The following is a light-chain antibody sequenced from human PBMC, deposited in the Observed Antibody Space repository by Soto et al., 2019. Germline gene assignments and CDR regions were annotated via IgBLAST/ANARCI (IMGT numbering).Light chain of an antibody. CDR2: GAS. CDR1: QSVSTN. CDR3: QQYNNWPRT. V-gene: IGKV3-15*01. Sequence: EIVMTQSPATLSVSPGERATLSCGASQSVSTNLAWYQQKPGQAPRLLIYGASTGATGIPARFSGSGSGTEFTLTISSLQSEDFAVYYCQQYNNWPRTFGQGTKVEIK. J-gene: IGKJ1*01.